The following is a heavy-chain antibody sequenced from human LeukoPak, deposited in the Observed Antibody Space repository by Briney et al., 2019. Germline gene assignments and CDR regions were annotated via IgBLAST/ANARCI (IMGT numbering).Heavy chain of an antibody. Sequence: GGSLRLSCAASGFTVSSNYMSWVRQAPGKGLEWVSAFNSGGNTYYTGSVKGRFIISRDSSKNTLYLQMNNLRPEDTAMYYCAKLPSSGWLDYWGQGTLVTVSS. V-gene: IGHV3-53*01. CDR3: AKLPSSGWLDY. D-gene: IGHD6-19*01. J-gene: IGHJ4*02. CDR2: FNSGGNT. CDR1: GFTVSSNY.